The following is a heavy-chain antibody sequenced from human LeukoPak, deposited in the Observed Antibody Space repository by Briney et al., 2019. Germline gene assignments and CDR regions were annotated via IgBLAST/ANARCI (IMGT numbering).Heavy chain of an antibody. J-gene: IGHJ4*02. CDR1: GFTFDDYG. Sequence: GGSLRLSCAASGFTFDDYGMSWVRQAPGKGLEWVSGINWNGGSTGYADSVKGRFTISRDNSKNTLYLQMNSLRAEDAAVYYCAREGIAAAGNPGYYFDYWGQGTLVTVSS. CDR2: INWNGGST. CDR3: AREGIAAAGNPGYYFDY. V-gene: IGHV3-20*04. D-gene: IGHD6-13*01.